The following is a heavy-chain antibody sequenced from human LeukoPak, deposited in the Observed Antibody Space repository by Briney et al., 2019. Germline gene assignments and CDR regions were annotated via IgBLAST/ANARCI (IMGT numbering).Heavy chain of an antibody. Sequence: AGGSLRLSGAAPRFTFSTYAMTWVRKAPGQGLEWVSAISANGADKYYADSVKGRFTISRDNSKNTLFLQMTSLRVEDTAVYYCANYRKPQGLDYWGQGTLVTVSS. CDR2: ISANGADK. D-gene: IGHD1-14*01. J-gene: IGHJ4*02. V-gene: IGHV3-23*01. CDR3: ANYRKPQGLDY. CDR1: RFTFSTYA.